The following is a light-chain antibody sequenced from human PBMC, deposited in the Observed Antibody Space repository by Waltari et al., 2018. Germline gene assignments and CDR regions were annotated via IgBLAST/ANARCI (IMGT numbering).Light chain of an antibody. CDR2: ENS. V-gene: IGLV6-57*03. CDR3: QFDDFTTFV. CDR1: SGSIGSSF. J-gene: IGLJ1*01. Sequence: NFILTQPHSVSGSPGKTVIISCTRSSGSIGSSFVQWYQQRPGSVPTTVIYENSQRSSGVPDRFSGSIDSSSNSASLTISGLKTEDEADYYCQFDDFTTFVFGSGTKVTVL.